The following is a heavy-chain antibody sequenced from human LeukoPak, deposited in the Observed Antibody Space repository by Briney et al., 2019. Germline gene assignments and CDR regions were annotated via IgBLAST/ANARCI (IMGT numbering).Heavy chain of an antibody. V-gene: IGHV3-53*01. CDR3: ARSLVVYYFDY. CDR2: IYSGGST. J-gene: IGHJ4*02. Sequence: GGSLRLSCAASGFTVSSNYMSWVRQAPGKGLEWVSVIYSGGSTYYADSVEGRFTISRDNSKNTLYLQMNSLRAEDTAVYYCARSLVVYYFDYWGQGTLVTVSS. CDR1: GFTVSSNY. D-gene: IGHD3-16*01.